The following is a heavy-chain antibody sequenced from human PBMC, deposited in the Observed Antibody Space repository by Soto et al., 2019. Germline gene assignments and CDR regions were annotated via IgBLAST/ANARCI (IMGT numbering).Heavy chain of an antibody. J-gene: IGHJ4*02. D-gene: IGHD3-22*01. V-gene: IGHV3-23*01. CDR3: AKDSNKYSSSLRGRYFDY. Sequence: GGSLRLSCEASVFALSSLAMTWVRQAPGKGLEWVSSFPDGGSAYYAASVKGRFTISRDNAKNTVVLQMDSLRAEDTAIYYCAKDSNKYSSSLRGRYFDYWGQGTLVTVSS. CDR2: FPDGGSA. CDR1: VFALSSLA.